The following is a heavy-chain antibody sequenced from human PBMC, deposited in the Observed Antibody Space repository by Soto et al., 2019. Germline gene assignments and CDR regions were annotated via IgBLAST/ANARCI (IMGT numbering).Heavy chain of an antibody. CDR2: INAGNGNT. CDR3: ARHRLAAYYYYGMDV. V-gene: IGHV1-3*01. D-gene: IGHD3-9*01. CDR1: GYTLTSYA. J-gene: IGHJ6*02. Sequence: QVQLVQSGAEVKKPGASVKVSCKASGYTLTSYAMHWVRQAPGQRLEWMGWINAGNGNTKYSQKFQGRVTITRDTSASTAYMELSSLRSEDTAVYYCARHRLAAYYYYGMDVWGQGTTVTVSS.